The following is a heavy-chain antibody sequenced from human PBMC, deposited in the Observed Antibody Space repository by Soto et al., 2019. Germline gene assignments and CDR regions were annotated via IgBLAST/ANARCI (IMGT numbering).Heavy chain of an antibody. V-gene: IGHV3-23*01. CDR1: GFTFSSYA. J-gene: IGHJ4*02. CDR2: ISGSGGST. D-gene: IGHD3-22*01. CDR3: AKDPYYYVLHQYYFDY. Sequence: PGGSLRLSCAASGFTFSSYAMSWVRQAPGKGLEWVSAISGSGGSTYYADSVKGRFTISRDNSKNTLYLQMNSLRAEDTAVYYCAKDPYYYVLHQYYFDYWGQGTLVTVSS.